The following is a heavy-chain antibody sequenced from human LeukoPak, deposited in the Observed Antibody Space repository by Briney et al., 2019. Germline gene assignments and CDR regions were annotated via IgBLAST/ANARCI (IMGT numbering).Heavy chain of an antibody. J-gene: IGHJ4*02. CDR1: GFSFSTYG. D-gene: IGHD1-26*01. CDR3: AKDGGTYSLDY. CDR2: IWYEGSNK. Sequence: HPGGCLRLSCAASGFSFSTYGMHWVRQAPGKGLEWVAFIWYEGSNKYHADSVKGRFTISRDNSKNTLYLQMNSLRVEDTAVYYCAKDGGTYSLDYWGQGTLVTVSS. V-gene: IGHV3-30*02.